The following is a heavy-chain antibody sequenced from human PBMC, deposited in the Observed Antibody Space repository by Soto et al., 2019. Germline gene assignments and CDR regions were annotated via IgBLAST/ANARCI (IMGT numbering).Heavy chain of an antibody. D-gene: IGHD3-22*01. J-gene: IGHJ4*02. Sequence: SETLSLTCTVSGDSITSSNKYWGWARQPPGKGLEWIGSTYYRGSAYYSPSLKRRVTISIDSSENQLSLKLSSVTAADTAVYYGLSVVVIPYFDFWGQGTLVTVFS. V-gene: IGHV4-39*01. CDR1: GDSITSSNKY. CDR2: TYYRGSA. CDR3: LSVVVIPYFDF.